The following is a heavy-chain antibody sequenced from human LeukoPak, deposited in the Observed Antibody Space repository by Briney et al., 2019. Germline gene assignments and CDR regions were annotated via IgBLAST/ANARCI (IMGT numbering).Heavy chain of an antibody. CDR2: ISGLSGYI. CDR1: GFTFDSYT. V-gene: IGHV3-21*01. CDR3: ARVGERRPGTSESFFPAHFDS. D-gene: IGHD3-10*01. J-gene: IGHJ4*02. Sequence: PGGSLRLSCAASGFTFDSYTMTWVRQAPGKGLEWVSSISGLSGYIYYADSMKGRFTIYRDNAKSSLYLQINSLRAEDTATYFCARVGERRPGTSESFFPAHFDSWGQGTLVIVSS.